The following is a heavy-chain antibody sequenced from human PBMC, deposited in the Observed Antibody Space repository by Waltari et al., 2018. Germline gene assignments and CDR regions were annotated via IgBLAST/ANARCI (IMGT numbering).Heavy chain of an antibody. V-gene: IGHV4-34*01. CDR1: GGSFSGYY. Sequence: QVQLQQWGAGLLKPSETLSLTCAVYGGSFSGYYWSWIRKPPGKGLEWIGEINHSESTNYNPALKIRGTISVDTSKIQFSRKLSSVTAADTALYYCARRRYSSSINWFDPWGQGTLVTVSS. CDR2: INHSEST. J-gene: IGHJ5*02. CDR3: ARRRYSSSINWFDP. D-gene: IGHD6-6*01.